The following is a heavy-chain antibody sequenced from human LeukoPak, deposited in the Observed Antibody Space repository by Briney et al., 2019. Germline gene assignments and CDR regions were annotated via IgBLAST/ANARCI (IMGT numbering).Heavy chain of an antibody. V-gene: IGHV3-74*01. CDR1: GFTFSRKW. J-gene: IGHJ4*02. CDR3: TSDTVDTAVGIDY. Sequence: GGSLRPSCAASGFTFSRKWMHWVRQAPGKGLVWVSRINSDGSSTSYADSVKGRCTISRDNAKNTLYLQMNSLRAEDTGVYYCTSDTVDTAVGIDYWGQGTLVTVSS. D-gene: IGHD5-18*01. CDR2: INSDGSST.